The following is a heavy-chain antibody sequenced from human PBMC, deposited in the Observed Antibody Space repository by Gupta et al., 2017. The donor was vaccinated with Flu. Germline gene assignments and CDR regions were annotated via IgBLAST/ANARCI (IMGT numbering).Heavy chain of an antibody. Sequence: DDYAMHWVRQAPGKGLEWVSGISWNSGSIDYADSVKGRFTISRDNAKNSLYLQMNSLRAEDTALYYCAKDVDYWGQGTLVTVSS. J-gene: IGHJ4*02. CDR2: ISWNSGSI. CDR3: AKDVDY. CDR1: DDYA. V-gene: IGHV3-9*01.